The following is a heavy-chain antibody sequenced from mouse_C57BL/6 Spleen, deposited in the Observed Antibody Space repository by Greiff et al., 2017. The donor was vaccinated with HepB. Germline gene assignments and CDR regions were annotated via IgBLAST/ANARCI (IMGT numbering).Heavy chain of an antibody. J-gene: IGHJ4*01. CDR1: GYTFTDYY. D-gene: IGHD1-1*01. V-gene: IGHV1-26*01. CDR3: AREDYGSGEYAMDY. CDR2: INPNNGGT. Sequence: VQLQQSGPELVKPGASVKISCKASGYTFTDYYMNWVKQSHGKSLEWIGDINPNNGGTSYNQKFKGKATLTVDKSSSTAYMELRSLTSEDSAVYYCAREDYGSGEYAMDYWGQGTSVTVSS.